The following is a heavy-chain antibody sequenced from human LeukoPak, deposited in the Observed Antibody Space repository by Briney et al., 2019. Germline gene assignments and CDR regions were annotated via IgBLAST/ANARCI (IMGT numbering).Heavy chain of an antibody. D-gene: IGHD1-26*01. CDR3: ARHPTKWELRLSLDY. CDR2: INHSGST. CDR1: GDSISTSNSY. V-gene: IGHV4-39*01. Sequence: PSETLSLTCTVPGDSISTSNSYWGWIRQPPGKGLEWIGEINHSGSTNYNPSLKSRVVISVDTSKNQFSLNMNSVTAADTAVYYCARHPTKWELRLSLDYWGQGTLVTVSS. J-gene: IGHJ4*02.